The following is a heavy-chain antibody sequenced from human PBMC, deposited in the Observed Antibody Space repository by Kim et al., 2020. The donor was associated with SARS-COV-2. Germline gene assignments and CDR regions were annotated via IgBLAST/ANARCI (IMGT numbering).Heavy chain of an antibody. D-gene: IGHD5-18*01. CDR1: GFTFSSYS. CDR3: ARDRSYGLYYGMDV. V-gene: IGHV3-48*02. Sequence: GGSLRLSCAASGFTFSSYSMNWVRQAPGKGLEWVSYISSSSSTIYYADSVKGRFTISRDNAKNSLYLQMNSLRDEDTAVYYCARDRSYGLYYGMDVWGQGTTVTVSS. J-gene: IGHJ6*02. CDR2: ISSSSSTI.